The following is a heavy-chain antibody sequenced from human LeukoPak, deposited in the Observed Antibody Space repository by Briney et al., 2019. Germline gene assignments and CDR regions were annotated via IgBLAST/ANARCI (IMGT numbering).Heavy chain of an antibody. CDR3: ARTGGPQLWLT. Sequence: PGGSLRLSCAASGFTFSGYYMSWIRQAPGKGLEWVSYISSRGDTIYYTDSVKGRFTISRDNAKNSLYLQMNSLRAEDTAVYYCARTGGPQLWLTWGQGTLVTVSS. CDR1: GFTFSGYY. J-gene: IGHJ5*02. V-gene: IGHV3-11*04. D-gene: IGHD5-18*01. CDR2: ISSRGDTI.